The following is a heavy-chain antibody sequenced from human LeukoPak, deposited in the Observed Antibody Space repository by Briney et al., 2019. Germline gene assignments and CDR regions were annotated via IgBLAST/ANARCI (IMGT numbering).Heavy chain of an antibody. CDR2: IYSGGST. Sequence: GGSLRLSCAASGFTVSSNYMSWVRQASGKGLEWVSVIYSGGSTYYADSVKGRFTISRDNSKNTLYLQMNSLRAEDTAVYYCASVNLGYYFDYWGQGTLVTVSS. CDR1: GFTVSSNY. CDR3: ASVNLGYYFDY. J-gene: IGHJ4*02. V-gene: IGHV3-66*02.